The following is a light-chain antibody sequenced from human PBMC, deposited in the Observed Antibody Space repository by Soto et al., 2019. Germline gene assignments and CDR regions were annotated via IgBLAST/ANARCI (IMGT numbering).Light chain of an antibody. Sequence: DIQMTQSPSTLSASVGDRVTITCRASQSIGTWLAWYQQKPGKAPKLLIYDASSVESGVPSRFSGSGSGTDFTLTISSLQPDDFATYYCQQYSSYSSLFGPGTKVDIK. CDR2: DAS. V-gene: IGKV1-5*01. CDR3: QQYSSYSSL. CDR1: QSIGTW. J-gene: IGKJ3*01.